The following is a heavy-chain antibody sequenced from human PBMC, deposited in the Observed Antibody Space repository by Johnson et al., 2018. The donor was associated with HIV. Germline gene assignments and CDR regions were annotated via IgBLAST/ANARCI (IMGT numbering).Heavy chain of an antibody. Sequence: QVQLVESGGGVVQPGRSLRLSCAGSGFTFSSYAMHWVRQPPGKGLEWVAVIWYDGSNKYYADSVKGRFTISRDNSKNTLYLQMNSLRAEDTAVYYCAKNQHEQRVVPAARHAAFDIWGQGTMVTVSS. CDR3: AKNQHEQRVVPAARHAAFDI. CDR1: GFTFSSYA. J-gene: IGHJ3*02. D-gene: IGHD2-2*01. CDR2: IWYDGSNK. V-gene: IGHV3-33*06.